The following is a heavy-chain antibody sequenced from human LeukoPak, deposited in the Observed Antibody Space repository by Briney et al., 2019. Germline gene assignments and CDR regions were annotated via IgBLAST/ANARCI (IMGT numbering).Heavy chain of an antibody. V-gene: IGHV1-69*04. D-gene: IGHD5-24*01. Sequence: GASVKVSCKASGGTFSSYAISWVRQGPAQGLEWMGRIIPILGIANYAQKFQRRVTITADKSTSTAYMELSSLRSEDTAVYYCARGSGRDGYNPFDYWGQGTLVTVSS. CDR3: ARGSGRDGYNPFDY. CDR1: GGTFSSYA. J-gene: IGHJ4*02. CDR2: IIPILGIA.